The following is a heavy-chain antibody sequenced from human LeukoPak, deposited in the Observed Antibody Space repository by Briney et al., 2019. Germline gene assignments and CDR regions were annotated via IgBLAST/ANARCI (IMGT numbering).Heavy chain of an antibody. D-gene: IGHD6-13*01. Sequence: SETLSLTCTVSGYSISSGYYWGWIHQPPGKGLEWIGNIYHSGSTYYNPSLKSRVTISVDTSKNQFSLKLTSVTATDTAVYYCARSRRSWSTFDYWGQGTLVTVSS. V-gene: IGHV4-38-2*02. CDR2: IYHSGST. CDR3: ARSRRSWSTFDY. J-gene: IGHJ4*02. CDR1: GYSISSGYY.